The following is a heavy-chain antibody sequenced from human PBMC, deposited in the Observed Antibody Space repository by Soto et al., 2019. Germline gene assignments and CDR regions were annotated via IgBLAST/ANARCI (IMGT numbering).Heavy chain of an antibody. CDR1: GYTFTSYG. D-gene: IGHD6-13*01. V-gene: IGHV1-69*04. CDR2: IIPILGIA. J-gene: IGHJ6*02. Sequence: SVKVSCKASGYTFTSYGISWVRQAPGQGLEWMGRIIPILGIANYAQKLQGRVTITADKSTSTAYMELSSLRSEDTAVYYFARIAAAGTYYYYYGMDVWGQGTTVTVSS. CDR3: ARIAAAGTYYYYYGMDV.